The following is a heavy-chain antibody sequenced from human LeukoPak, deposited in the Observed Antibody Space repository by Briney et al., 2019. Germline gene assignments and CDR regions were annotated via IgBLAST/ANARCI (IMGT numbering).Heavy chain of an antibody. D-gene: IGHD6-19*01. J-gene: IGHJ4*02. Sequence: GGSLRLSCAAPGFTFSSYWMHWVRQAPGKGLVWVSRINSDGSSTSYADSVKGRFTISRDNAKNTLYLQMNSRRAEDTAVYYCARGAAVAGSELLYYWGQGTLVTVSS. V-gene: IGHV3-74*01. CDR3: ARGAAVAGSELLYY. CDR2: INSDGSST. CDR1: GFTFSSYW.